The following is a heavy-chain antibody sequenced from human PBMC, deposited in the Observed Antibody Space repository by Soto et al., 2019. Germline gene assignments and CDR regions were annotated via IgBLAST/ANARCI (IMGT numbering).Heavy chain of an antibody. CDR3: ARGSGTYQYYFDY. CDR2: IYYSGST. Sequence: PSETLSLTCAVSGYSISSSNWWGWIRQPPGKGLEWIGYIYYSGSTYYSPSLQSRVTMSVDTSKNQFSLKLNSVTAVDTAVYYCARGSGTYQYYFDYWGQGTLVTVSS. J-gene: IGHJ4*02. CDR1: GYSISSSNW. V-gene: IGHV4-28*01. D-gene: IGHD3-10*01.